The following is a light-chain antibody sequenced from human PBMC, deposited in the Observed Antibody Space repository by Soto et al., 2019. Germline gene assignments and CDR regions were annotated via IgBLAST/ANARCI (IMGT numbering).Light chain of an antibody. V-gene: IGLV2-23*02. J-gene: IGLJ1*01. CDR3: CSYAGSSTYV. CDR2: EVN. CDR1: SSDVGSYNL. Sequence: ALTQPASVAGAPGQSITISCTGTSSDVGSYNLVSWYQQHPGKAPKVMIYEVNKRPSGVSNRFSGSKSGNTASLTISGLQAEDEADYYCCSYAGSSTYVFGTGTKVTV.